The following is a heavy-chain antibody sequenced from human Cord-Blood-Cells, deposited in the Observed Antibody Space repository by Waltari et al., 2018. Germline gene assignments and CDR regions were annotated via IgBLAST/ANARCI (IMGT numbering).Heavy chain of an antibody. V-gene: IGHV3-43*02. D-gene: IGHD3-16*02. J-gene: IGHJ4*02. CDR1: GFTLDDYA. CDR2: ISGDGGST. CDR3: AKAITFGGVIVIPFDY. Sequence: EVQLVESGGGVVQPGGSLRLSCVPSGFTLDDYATHWVRQAPGKGLELVSLISGDGGSTYYADSVKGRFTISRDNSKNSLYLQMNSLRTEDTALYYCAKAITFGGVIVIPFDYWGQGTLVTVSS.